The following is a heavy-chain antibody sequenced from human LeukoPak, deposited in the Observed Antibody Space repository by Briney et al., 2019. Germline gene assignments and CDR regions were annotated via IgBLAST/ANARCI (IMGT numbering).Heavy chain of an antibody. CDR3: ARDGGVGAGI. Sequence: HPGGSLRFSCAASGFTFSSYSMNWVRQAPGEGLEWVSYISSSSSTIYYADSVKGRFTISRDNAKNSLYLQMNSLRAEDTAVYYCARDGGVGAGIWGQGTMVTVSS. CDR1: GFTFSSYS. CDR2: ISSSSSTI. V-gene: IGHV3-48*04. J-gene: IGHJ3*02. D-gene: IGHD1-26*01.